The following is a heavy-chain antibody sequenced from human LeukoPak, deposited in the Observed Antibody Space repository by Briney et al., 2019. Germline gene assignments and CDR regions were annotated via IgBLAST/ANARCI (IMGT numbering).Heavy chain of an antibody. V-gene: IGHV4-34*01. Sequence: SETLSLTCAAYGGSFSGYYWSWIRQPPGKGLEWIGEINHSGSTNYNPSLKSRVTISVDTSKNQFSLKLSSVTAADTAVYYCARGDYGDYYFDYWGQGTLVTVSS. D-gene: IGHD4-17*01. J-gene: IGHJ4*02. CDR2: INHSGST. CDR3: ARGDYGDYYFDY. CDR1: GGSFSGYY.